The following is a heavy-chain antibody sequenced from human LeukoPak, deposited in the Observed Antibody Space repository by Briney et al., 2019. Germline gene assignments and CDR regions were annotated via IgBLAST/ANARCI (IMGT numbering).Heavy chain of an antibody. V-gene: IGHV3-66*01. CDR2: IYTGGST. CDR1: GFTFSSYA. J-gene: IGHJ4*02. Sequence: GGSLRLSCAASGFTFSSYAMSWVRQAPGKGLEWVSVIYTGGSTSYADSVKGRFTISRDSSKNTLFLQMNSLRVEDTAVYYCTRASTLRTGDAHWGQGTLVTVS. D-gene: IGHD7-27*01. CDR3: TRASTLRTGDAH.